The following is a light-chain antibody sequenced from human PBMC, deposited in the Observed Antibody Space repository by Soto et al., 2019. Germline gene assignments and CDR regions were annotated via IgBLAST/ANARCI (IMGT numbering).Light chain of an antibody. V-gene: IGLV2-8*01. J-gene: IGLJ2*01. Sequence: QSVLTQPPSASGSPGQSVTISCTGTPSDVGGSNSVSWYQQHPGKAPNLMIYDVNKRPSGVPDRFSGSKSGTTASLTVSGLQAADEAYYFCSSDAPSDVVFGGGTKLTVL. CDR3: SSDAPSDVV. CDR1: PSDVGGSNS. CDR2: DVN.